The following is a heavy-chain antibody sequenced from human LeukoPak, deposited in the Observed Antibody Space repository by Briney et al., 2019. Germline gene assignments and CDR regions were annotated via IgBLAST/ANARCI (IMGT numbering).Heavy chain of an antibody. CDR2: ISGSGGST. D-gene: IGHD3-22*01. CDR1: GFTFSSYA. Sequence: GGSLRLSCAASGFTFSSYAMSWVRQAPGKGLEWVSAISGSGGSTYYADSVKGRFTISRDNSKNTLYLQMNSLRAEDTAVYYCAKDLIYDSRGYFSWDENYFDYWGQGTLVTVSS. CDR3: AKDLIYDSRGYFSWDENYFDY. V-gene: IGHV3-23*01. J-gene: IGHJ4*02.